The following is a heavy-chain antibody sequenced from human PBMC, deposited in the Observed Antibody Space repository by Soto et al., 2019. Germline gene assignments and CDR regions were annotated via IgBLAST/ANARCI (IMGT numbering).Heavy chain of an antibody. CDR2: IIPIFGTA. D-gene: IGHD3-22*01. J-gene: IGHJ4*02. V-gene: IGHV1-69*13. CDR3: ARNGEAYYYDSSGPRLDY. CDR1: GGTFSSYA. Sequence: GASVKVSCKASGGTFSSYAISWVRQAPGQGLEWMGGIIPIFGTANYAQKFQGRVTITADESTSTAYMELSSLRSEDTAVYYCARNGEAYYYDSSGPRLDYWGQGTLVTVSS.